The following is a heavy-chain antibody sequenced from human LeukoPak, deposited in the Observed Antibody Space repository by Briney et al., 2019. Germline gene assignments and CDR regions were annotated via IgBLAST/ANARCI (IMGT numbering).Heavy chain of an antibody. CDR3: AKGGPGDGNWFDL. Sequence: GGSLRLSCVASGFTFSGYDIHWVRQAPGKGLEWVTLISYDGSNKYYADSVKGRFTISRDNPKNTLYLQKNSLRGEDTAVYYCAKGGPGDGNWFDLWGQGTLVTVSS. CDR2: ISYDGSNK. D-gene: IGHD2-21*02. CDR1: GFTFSGYD. V-gene: IGHV3-30*18. J-gene: IGHJ5*02.